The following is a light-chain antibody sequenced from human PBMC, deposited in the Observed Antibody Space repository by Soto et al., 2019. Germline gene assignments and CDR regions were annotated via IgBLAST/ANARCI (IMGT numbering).Light chain of an antibody. CDR3: QQYGRSRWT. V-gene: IGKV3-20*01. J-gene: IGKJ1*01. CDR2: GAS. CDR1: QSVTINY. Sequence: DIVFSRTPGALGVCPGVKSPLSCRASQSVTINYLAWYQQKPGQAPRLLIYGASIRATGIPDRFSGSGSGTDFTLTISRLETEDFAVYYCQQYGRSRWTFGQGTKVDIK.